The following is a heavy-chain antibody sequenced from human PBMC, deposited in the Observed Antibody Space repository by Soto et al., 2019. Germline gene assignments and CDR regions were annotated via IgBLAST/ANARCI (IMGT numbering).Heavy chain of an antibody. CDR2: IYYSGST. J-gene: IGHJ4*02. D-gene: IGHD3-10*01. V-gene: IGHV4-31*03. CDR3: ASSTASYYYGSGSFGTIFDY. CDR1: GGSISSGGYY. Sequence: PSETLSLTCTVSGGSISSGGYYWSWIRQHPGKGLEWIGYIYYSGSTYYNPSLKSRVTISVDTSKNQFSLKLSSVTAADTAVYYCASSTASYYYGSGSFGTIFDYWGQGTLVTVSS.